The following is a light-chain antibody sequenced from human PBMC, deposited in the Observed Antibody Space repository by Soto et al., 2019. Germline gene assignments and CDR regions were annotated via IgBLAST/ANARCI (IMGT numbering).Light chain of an antibody. Sequence: QSALTQPASVFGSPGQSITFSCTGTSSDVGGYNFVSWYQQHPGKAPKLMIYEVSSRPSGVSNRFSGSKSGNTASLTISGLQPEDEADYYWSSYTTSSTVVFGTGTKVTVL. CDR1: SSDVGGYNF. CDR2: EVS. J-gene: IGLJ1*01. V-gene: IGLV2-14*03. CDR3: SSYTTSSTVV.